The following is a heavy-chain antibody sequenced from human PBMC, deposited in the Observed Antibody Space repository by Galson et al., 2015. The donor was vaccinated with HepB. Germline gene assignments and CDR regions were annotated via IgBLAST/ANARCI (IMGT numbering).Heavy chain of an antibody. CDR2: NNPSGDNT. D-gene: IGHD5-18*01. V-gene: IGHV3-23*01. Sequence: SLRLSCAASGFTFRNYAMSWVRQAPGKGLEWVSANNPSGDNTYSADSVKGRFTVSRDNSNNMLYLQMNSRRAEDAGLYFCAKGYGLFDSWGQGILVTVSS. CDR1: GFTFRNYA. CDR3: AKGYGLFDS. J-gene: IGHJ5*01.